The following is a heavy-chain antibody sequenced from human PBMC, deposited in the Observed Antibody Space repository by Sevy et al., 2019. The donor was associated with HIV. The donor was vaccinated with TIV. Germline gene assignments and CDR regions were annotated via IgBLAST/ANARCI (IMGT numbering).Heavy chain of an antibody. V-gene: IGHV3-23*01. J-gene: IGHJ6*02. D-gene: IGHD2-15*01. CDR1: GFTFSSYA. CDR2: VSVTGRST. CDR3: AKGYCSGGSCPRDYYYGMDV. Sequence: GGPLRLSCAASGFTFSSYAMNWVRQAPGKGLDWVSSVSVTGRSTYYADSVEGRFTISRDNSKSTLYLQMNSLRADDTAVYYCAKGYCSGGSCPRDYYYGMDVWGQGTTVTVSS.